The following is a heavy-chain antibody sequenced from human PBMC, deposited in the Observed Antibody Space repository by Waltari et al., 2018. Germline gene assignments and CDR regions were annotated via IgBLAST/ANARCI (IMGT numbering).Heavy chain of an antibody. CDR3: ASVGYSSSADY. Sequence: EVQLVQSGAEVEKPGESLKISCKGYGYSFNRYWIGWVRQMPGKGLEWMGIIDPGDSYTRYSRSCQGQVTISADKSISTAYLQWSSLKASDTAMYFWASVGYSSSADYWGQGTLVTVSS. CDR1: GYSFNRYW. D-gene: IGHD6-13*01. CDR2: IDPGDSYT. J-gene: IGHJ4*02. V-gene: IGHV5-51*03.